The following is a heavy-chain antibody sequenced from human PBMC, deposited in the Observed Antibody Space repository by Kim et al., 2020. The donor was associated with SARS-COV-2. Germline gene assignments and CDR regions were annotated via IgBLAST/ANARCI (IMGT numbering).Heavy chain of an antibody. CDR3: AREDIVATILDY. D-gene: IGHD5-12*01. V-gene: IGHV1-69*01. Sequence: YAQKFEGRCTITADESTSTAYMELSSRRSEDTAVYYCAREDIVATILDYWGQGTLVTVSS. J-gene: IGHJ4*02.